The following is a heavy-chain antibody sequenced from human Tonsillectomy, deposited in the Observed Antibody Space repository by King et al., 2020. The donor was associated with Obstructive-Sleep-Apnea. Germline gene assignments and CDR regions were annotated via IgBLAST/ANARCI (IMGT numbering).Heavy chain of an antibody. CDR1: GGTFSSYA. Sequence: VQLVQSGAEVKKPGSSVKVSCKASGGTFSSYAISWVRQAPGQGLEWMGGIIPILGIANYAQKFQGRVTITADKSTSTAYMELSSLRSEDTAVYYCASLNVLWIGINTGEIHMYYYGMDVWGQGATVTVSS. CDR2: IIPILGIA. V-gene: IGHV1-69*09. CDR3: ASLNVLWIGINTGEIHMYYYGMDV. D-gene: IGHD3-3*01. J-gene: IGHJ6*02.